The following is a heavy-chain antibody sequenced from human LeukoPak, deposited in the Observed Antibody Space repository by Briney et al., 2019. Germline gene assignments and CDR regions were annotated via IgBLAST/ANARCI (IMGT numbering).Heavy chain of an antibody. J-gene: IGHJ4*02. CDR2: IYSGGGT. D-gene: IGHD3-10*01. CDR3: ARVIRGGVHY. CDR1: GFTVSSNY. V-gene: IGHV3-53*01. Sequence: PGGSLRLSCAASGFTVSSNYMSWVRQAPGKGLEWVSVIYSGGGTYYADSVRGRFTISRDKSKNTLDLQMNSLRVEDTAVYYCARVIRGGVHYWGQGTLVTVSS.